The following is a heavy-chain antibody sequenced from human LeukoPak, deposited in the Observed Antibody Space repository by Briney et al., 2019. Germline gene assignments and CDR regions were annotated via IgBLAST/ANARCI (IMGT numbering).Heavy chain of an antibody. CDR1: DDSFSSHY. V-gene: IGHV4-59*11. J-gene: IGHJ3*02. Sequence: SETLSLTCAVSDDSFSSHYWTWIRQPPGKGLEWIGYISCIGSTNYNPSLKSRVTISIDTSKNQFSLKLSSVTAADTAVYYCARDLVTVTKGFDIWGQGTMVSVSS. CDR2: ISCIGST. CDR3: ARDLVTVTKGFDI. D-gene: IGHD4-17*01.